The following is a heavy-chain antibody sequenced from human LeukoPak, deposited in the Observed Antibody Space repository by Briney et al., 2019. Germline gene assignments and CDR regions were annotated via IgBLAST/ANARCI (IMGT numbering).Heavy chain of an antibody. D-gene: IGHD3-10*01. CDR3: ARDFGRYYFDY. J-gene: IGHJ4*02. V-gene: IGHV3-21*01. CDR2: ISSRSGYI. CDR1: GFTFSSYS. Sequence: GGSLRLSCAASGFTFSSYSMDWVRQAPGKGLEWVSSISSRSGYIYYADSVKGRFTISRDNAKNSLYLQMNSLRAEDTAVYYCARDFGRYYFDYWGQGTLVTVSS.